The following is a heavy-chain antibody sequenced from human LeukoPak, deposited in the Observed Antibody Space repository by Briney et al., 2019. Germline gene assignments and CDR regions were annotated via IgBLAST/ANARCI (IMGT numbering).Heavy chain of an antibody. CDR1: GFSFSSYG. CDR2: IWSHGNRK. CDR3: ARDSAADDNDFDV. D-gene: IGHD6-25*01. J-gene: IGHJ3*01. V-gene: IGHV3-33*01. Sequence: GGSLRLSCIPSGFSFSSYGMHWVRQAPGKGLEWVAVIWSHGNRKHHSDSVEGRFAISRDNSKNILYLQMNNLRAEDTALYYCARDSAADDNDFDVWGQGTMVTVSS.